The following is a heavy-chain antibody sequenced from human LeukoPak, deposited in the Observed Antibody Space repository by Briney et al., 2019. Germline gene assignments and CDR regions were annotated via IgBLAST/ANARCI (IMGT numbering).Heavy chain of an antibody. CDR1: GGSISSYY. J-gene: IGHJ4*02. D-gene: IGHD6-6*01. CDR3: ARHCRAARRGNAYFDY. Sequence: SETLSLTCTVSGGSISSYYWSWIRQPPGKGLEWIGYIYYSGSTNYNPSLKSRVTISVDTSKNQFSLKLSSVTAADTAVYYCARHCRAARRGNAYFDYWGQGTLVTVSS. V-gene: IGHV4-59*08. CDR2: IYYSGST.